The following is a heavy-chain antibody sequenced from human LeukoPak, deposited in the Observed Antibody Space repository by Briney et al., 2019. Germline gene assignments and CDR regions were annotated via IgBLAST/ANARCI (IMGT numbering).Heavy chain of an antibody. J-gene: IGHJ4*02. D-gene: IGHD1-20*01. CDR3: ARSPHSYNWNPTAFDY. V-gene: IGHV1-69*05. CDR2: IIPIFGTV. Sequence: GASVKVSCKASGGTFSSYAISWVRQAPGQGLEWMGGIIPIFGTVNYAQKFQGRVTITTDESTSTAYMELSSLRSEDTAVYYCARSPHSYNWNPTAFDYWGQGTLVTVSS. CDR1: GGTFSSYA.